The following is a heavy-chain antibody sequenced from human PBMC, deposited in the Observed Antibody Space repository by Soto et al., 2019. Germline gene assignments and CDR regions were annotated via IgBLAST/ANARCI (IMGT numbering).Heavy chain of an antibody. CDR1: GFSLSTTAEG. CDR2: IYWDDDE. CDR3: AHGSCSSADCYPNPYLDY. J-gene: IGHJ4*02. V-gene: IGHV2-5*02. Sequence: KESGPTLVKPTQTLTLTCTFSGFSLSTTAEGVGWIRQPPGKALEWLALIYWDDDERYSPSLKSRLTITKDTSKNQVVLTMTNVDPVDTASYYCAHGSCSSADCYPNPYLDYWGQGILVTVSS. D-gene: IGHD2-2*01.